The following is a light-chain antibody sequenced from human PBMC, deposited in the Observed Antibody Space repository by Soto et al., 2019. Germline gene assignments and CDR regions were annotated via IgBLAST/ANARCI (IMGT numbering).Light chain of an antibody. CDR1: QSVSSSY. CDR2: GAS. CDR3: RKYASSPEGFT. J-gene: IGKJ3*01. Sequence: EIVLTQSPGTLSLSPGERATLSCRASQSVSSSYLAWYQQKPGQAPRLLIYGASSRATGIPYRFSGSGSGTDFNLTISSLESEDVAVDYCRKYASSPEGFTFGHGTTVDIK. V-gene: IGKV3-20*01.